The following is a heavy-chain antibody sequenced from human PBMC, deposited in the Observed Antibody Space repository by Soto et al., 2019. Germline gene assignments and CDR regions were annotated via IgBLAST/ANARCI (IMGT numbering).Heavy chain of an antibody. V-gene: IGHV4-59*01. J-gene: IGHJ4*02. D-gene: IGHD6-19*01. Sequence: SETLSLTCTVSGGSISSYFWSWIRQPPGKGLEWIGYIYYSESTNYNPSLKSRVTISVDTSKNQFSLKLSSVTAADTAIYYCARVPSSGWPYFFDYWGLGTLVTVSS. CDR3: ARVPSSGWPYFFDY. CDR2: IYYSEST. CDR1: GGSISSYF.